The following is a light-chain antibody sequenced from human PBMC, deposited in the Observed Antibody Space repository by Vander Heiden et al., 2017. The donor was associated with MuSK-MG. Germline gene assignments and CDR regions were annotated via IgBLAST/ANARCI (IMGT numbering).Light chain of an antibody. CDR1: QSVSSY. Sequence: DIVLTLSPATLSLSPGERATLSCRASQSVSSYLAWYQQKPGKAPKLLIYDASNRATGIPARFRGSGSGTDFTLTISSLEPEDFAVYYCQQRSDGPPLTFGGGTKVEIK. V-gene: IGKV3-11*01. CDR3: QQRSDGPPLT. J-gene: IGKJ4*01. CDR2: DAS.